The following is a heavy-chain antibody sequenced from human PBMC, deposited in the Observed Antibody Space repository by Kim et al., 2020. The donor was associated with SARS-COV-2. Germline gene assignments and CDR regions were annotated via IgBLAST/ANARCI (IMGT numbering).Heavy chain of an antibody. J-gene: IGHJ3*02. V-gene: IGHV3-23*01. Sequence: GGSLRLSCAASGFTFSSYAMSWVRQAPGKGLEWVSAISGSGGSTYYADSVKGRFTISRDNSKNTLYLQMNSLRAEDTAVYYCAKDRGRRGYSYGSVDAFDIWGQGKMVPASS. CDR1: GFTFSSYA. CDR2: ISGSGGST. CDR3: AKDRGRRGYSYGSVDAFDI. D-gene: IGHD5-18*01.